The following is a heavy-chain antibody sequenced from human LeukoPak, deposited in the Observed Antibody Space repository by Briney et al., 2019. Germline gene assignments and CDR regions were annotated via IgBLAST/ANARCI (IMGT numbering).Heavy chain of an antibody. CDR2: ISYDGSNK. J-gene: IGHJ6*04. CDR1: VFTFSSYG. CDR3: AREAYYDIVTGYYLDYYYGMDV. Sequence: GGPRRLSCAASVFTFSSYGMHGGRGAPGRGVGWVAVISYDGSNKYYADSVKGRFTISRDNSTNTLYLQMNSLRAEDTAVYYCAREAYYDIVTGYYLDYYYGMDVWGKGTTVTVSS. V-gene: IGHV3-30*03. D-gene: IGHD3-9*01.